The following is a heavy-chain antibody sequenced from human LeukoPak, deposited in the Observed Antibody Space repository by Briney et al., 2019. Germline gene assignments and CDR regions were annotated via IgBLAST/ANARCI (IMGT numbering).Heavy chain of an antibody. CDR2: IYPGDSDT. CDR1: GYSFTSYW. V-gene: IGHV5-51*01. J-gene: IGHJ6*02. Sequence: GESLKISCKGSGYSFTSYWIGWVRQMPGKGLEWMGIIYPGDSDTRYSPSFQGQVTISADKSISTAYLQWSSLKASDTAMYYCARFHDYVWGSYRDKPDYYYYGMDVWGQGTTVTVSS. D-gene: IGHD3-16*02. CDR3: ARFHDYVWGSYRDKPDYYYYGMDV.